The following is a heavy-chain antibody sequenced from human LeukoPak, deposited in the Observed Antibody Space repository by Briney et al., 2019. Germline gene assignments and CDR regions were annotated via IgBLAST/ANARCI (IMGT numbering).Heavy chain of an antibody. V-gene: IGHV1-69*02. Sequence: ASVKVSCKASGGTFSSYTISWVRQAPGQGLEWMGRIIPILGIANYARKFQGRVTITADKSTSTAYMELSSPRSEDTDVYYCARAPYDFWSGYLYYFDYWGQGTLVTVSS. J-gene: IGHJ4*02. CDR2: IIPILGIA. D-gene: IGHD3-3*01. CDR1: GGTFSSYT. CDR3: ARAPYDFWSGYLYYFDY.